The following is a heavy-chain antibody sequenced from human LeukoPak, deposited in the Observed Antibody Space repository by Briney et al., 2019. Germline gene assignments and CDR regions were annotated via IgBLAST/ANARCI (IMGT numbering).Heavy chain of an antibody. CDR2: IRYDRSNT. CDR3: ARDRIMVLGPYNWFDP. V-gene: IGHV3-33*01. J-gene: IGHJ5*02. Sequence: GGSLRLSCAASGFTFSSYGLHWVRQAPGKGLEWGDAIRYDRSNTSCADSVRGRFTVSRDNAENSLCRHMSRLRTEDTAVYYCARDRIMVLGPYNWFDPWGQGTLVSVSS. CDR1: GFTFSSYG. D-gene: IGHD2-8*01.